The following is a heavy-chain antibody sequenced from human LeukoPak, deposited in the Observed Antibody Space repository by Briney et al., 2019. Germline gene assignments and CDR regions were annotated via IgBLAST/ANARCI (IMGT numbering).Heavy chain of an antibody. V-gene: IGHV1-46*01. CDR1: GYTFTSYY. CDR2: INPSGGST. Sequence: ASVKVSCKASGYTFTSYYMHWMRQAPGQGLEWMGIINPSGGSTSYAQKFQGRVTMTRDTSTSTVYMELSSLRSEDTAVYYCARFATYSSSWYPSPLDYWGQGTLVTVSS. J-gene: IGHJ4*02. D-gene: IGHD6-13*01. CDR3: ARFATYSSSWYPSPLDY.